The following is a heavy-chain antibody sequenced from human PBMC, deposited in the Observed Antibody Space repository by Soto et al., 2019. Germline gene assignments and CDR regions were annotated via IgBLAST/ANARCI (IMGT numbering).Heavy chain of an antibody. Sequence: QVQLVQSGAEVKKPGSSVKVSCEASGGTFNTYTINWVRQAPGRGLEWMGQVIPMYDSVNYAESFQGRVTINADKSTNIAYMELSSLRSEDTALYFCASWRSYSGSYCFDYWGQGTWSSSPQ. CDR3: ASWRSYSGSYCFDY. V-gene: IGHV1-69*06. J-gene: IGHJ4*02. CDR1: GGTFNTYT. CDR2: VIPMYDSV. D-gene: IGHD1-26*01.